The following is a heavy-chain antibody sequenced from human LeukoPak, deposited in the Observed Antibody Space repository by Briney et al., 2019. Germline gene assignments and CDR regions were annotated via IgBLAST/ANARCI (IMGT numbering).Heavy chain of an antibody. CDR1: GFTLDDYA. CDR3: AKDMGSSGWHFDY. D-gene: IGHD6-19*01. Sequence: GGSLRLSCAASGFTLDDYAMHWVRHAPGKGLEGVSGISWNSGSIGYADSVKGRFTISRDNAKNSLYLQMNSLRAEDTALYYCAKDMGSSGWHFDYWGQGTLVTVSS. J-gene: IGHJ4*02. V-gene: IGHV3-9*01. CDR2: ISWNSGSI.